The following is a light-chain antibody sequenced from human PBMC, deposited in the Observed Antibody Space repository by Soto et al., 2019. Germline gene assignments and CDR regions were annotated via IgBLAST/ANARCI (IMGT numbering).Light chain of an antibody. V-gene: IGLV1-36*01. CDR3: AAWDDSLNGGWV. CDR2: YDD. J-gene: IGLJ3*02. Sequence: QSVLTQPPSVSEAPWQRVTISCSGSSSNIGNNAVNWYQQLPGKAPKLLIYYDDLLPSGVSDRFSGSKSGTSASLAISGLQSEDEADYYCAAWDDSLNGGWVFGGGTKLTVL. CDR1: SSNIGNNA.